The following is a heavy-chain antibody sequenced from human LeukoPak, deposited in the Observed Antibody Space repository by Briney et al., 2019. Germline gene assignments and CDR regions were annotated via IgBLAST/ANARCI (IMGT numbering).Heavy chain of an antibody. Sequence: ASVKVSCKASGYTFTNYDINWVRQATGQGLEWMGWMNPNSDNTGYAQKFQGRLTITRNTSISTAYMELSSLRSADTAVYYCARARKAGSGYYFDYWGQGTLVTVSS. D-gene: IGHD1-26*01. CDR2: MNPNSDNT. CDR3: ARARKAGSGYYFDY. V-gene: IGHV1-8*03. J-gene: IGHJ4*02. CDR1: GYTFTNYD.